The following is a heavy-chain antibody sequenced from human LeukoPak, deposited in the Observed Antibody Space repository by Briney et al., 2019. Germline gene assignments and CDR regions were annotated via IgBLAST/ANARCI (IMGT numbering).Heavy chain of an antibody. V-gene: IGHV3-66*01. CDR3: AKGAIQLWSRYYFDY. D-gene: IGHD5-18*01. Sequence: SGGSLRLSCAASEFSVGSNYMTWVRQAPGKGLEWVSLIYSGGSTYYADSVKGRFTISRDNSKNTLYLQMNSLRAEDTAVYYCAKGAIQLWSRYYFDYWGQGTLVTVSS. CDR2: IYSGGST. CDR1: EFSVGSNY. J-gene: IGHJ4*02.